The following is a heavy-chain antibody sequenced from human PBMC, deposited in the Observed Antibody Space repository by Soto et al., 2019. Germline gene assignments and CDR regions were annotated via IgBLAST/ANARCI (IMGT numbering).Heavy chain of an antibody. CDR2: IIPIFGTA. V-gene: IGHV1-69*01. D-gene: IGHD6-6*01. CDR1: GGTFSSYA. Sequence: QVQLVQSGAEVKKPGSSVKVSCKASGGTFSSYAISWVRQAPGQGLEWMGGIIPIFGTANYAQKFQGRVTITADESTSTAYMELSSLRSEDTAVYYCARDRAAARLSPHYYGMDVWGQGTTVTVSS. J-gene: IGHJ6*02. CDR3: ARDRAAARLSPHYYGMDV.